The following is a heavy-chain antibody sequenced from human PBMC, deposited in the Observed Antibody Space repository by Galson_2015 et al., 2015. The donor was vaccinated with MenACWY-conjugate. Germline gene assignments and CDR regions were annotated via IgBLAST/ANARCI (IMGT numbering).Heavy chain of an antibody. CDR1: GFTFSTHS. V-gene: IGHV3-48*01. CDR2: ISSGGGTI. J-gene: IGHJ5*02. CDR3: AERQWLVT. Sequence: LRLSCAASGFTFSTHSMHWVRQAPGTGLEWVSYISSGGGTIYYADSVKGRFTISRDNAKNSLYLQMNSLRAEDTAVYYCAERQWLVTWGQGTLVTVSS.